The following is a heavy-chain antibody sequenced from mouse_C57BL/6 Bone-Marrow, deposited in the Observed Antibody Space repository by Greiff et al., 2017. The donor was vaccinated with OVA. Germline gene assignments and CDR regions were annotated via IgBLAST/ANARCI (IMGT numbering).Heavy chain of an antibody. D-gene: IGHD1-1*01. V-gene: IGHV3-6*01. CDR2: ISYDGSN. CDR3: AREGITTVVAKDFDV. Sequence: DVKLQESGPGLVKPSQSLSLTCSVTGYSITSGYYWNWIRQFPGNKLEWMGYISYDGSNNYNPSLKNRISITRDTSKNQFFLKLNSVTTEDTATYYCAREGITTVVAKDFDVWGTGTTVTVSS. J-gene: IGHJ1*03. CDR1: GYSITSGYY.